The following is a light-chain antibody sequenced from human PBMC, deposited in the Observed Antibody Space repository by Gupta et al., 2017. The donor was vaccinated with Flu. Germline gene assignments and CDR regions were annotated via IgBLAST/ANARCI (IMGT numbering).Light chain of an antibody. J-gene: IGKJ1*01. CDR1: QSVRSSY. CDR2: GAS. CDR3: QHYGTSLWT. Sequence: EIVLTQSPVTLSLSPGDRATLSCRASQSVRSSYLAWYQQKPGQAPWLLIYGASSRATRIPDRFSGSGSGTDFTLTISRLEPEDFAVYYCQHYGTSLWTFGQGTKVEIK. V-gene: IGKV3-20*01.